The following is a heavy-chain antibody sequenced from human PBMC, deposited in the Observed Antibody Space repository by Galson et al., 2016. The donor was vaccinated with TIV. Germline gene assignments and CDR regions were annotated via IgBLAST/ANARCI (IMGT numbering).Heavy chain of an antibody. V-gene: IGHV3-23*01. D-gene: IGHD3-10*01. CDR1: GFTFSSHA. J-gene: IGHJ6*02. CDR3: AEVPSSGFSYYYGWDV. CDR2: ISGSGATT. Sequence: SLRLSCAASGFTFSSHAMTWVRQAPGKGLEWVSAISGSGATTHYADSVKGRFTISRDNSKNTLYVQMDSLRAEDTALYYCAEVPSSGFSYYYGWDVWGQGTTVTVS.